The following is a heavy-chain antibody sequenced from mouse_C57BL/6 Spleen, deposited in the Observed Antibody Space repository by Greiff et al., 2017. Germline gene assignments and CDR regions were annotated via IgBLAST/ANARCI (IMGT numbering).Heavy chain of an antibody. J-gene: IGHJ4*01. D-gene: IGHD1-1*01. CDR1: GYTFTSYW. V-gene: IGHV1-64*01. Sequence: QVQLQQPGAELVKPGASVKLSCKASGYTFTSYWMHWVKQRPGQGLEWIGMIHPNSGSTNYNEKFKSKATLTVDKSSSTAYMQRSSLTSEDSAVYYCARSEGYYGDYAMDYWGQGTSVTVSS. CDR3: ARSEGYYGDYAMDY. CDR2: IHPNSGST.